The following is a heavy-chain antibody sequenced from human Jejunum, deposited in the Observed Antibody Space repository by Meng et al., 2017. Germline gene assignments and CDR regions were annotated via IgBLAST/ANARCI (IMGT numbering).Heavy chain of an antibody. D-gene: IGHD3-10*01. Sequence: QQWGAGLLKPSETLSLTWSVYGGSFSGYYCGWIRQAPGKGLEWIGDIDHSGSTNYNPSLKNRVTISVDTSRNQISLNLNSVTAADTAVYYCARGGDPRAYYFDYWGQGNLVTVSS. V-gene: IGHV4-34*01. CDR2: IDHSGST. J-gene: IGHJ4*02. CDR3: ARGGDPRAYYFDY. CDR1: GGSFSGYY.